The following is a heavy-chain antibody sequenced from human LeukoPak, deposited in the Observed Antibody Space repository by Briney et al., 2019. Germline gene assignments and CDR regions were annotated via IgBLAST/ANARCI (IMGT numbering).Heavy chain of an antibody. CDR1: GYTFTGYY. CDR2: MNPNSGNT. Sequence: ASVKVSCKASGYTFTGYYMHWVRQATGQGLEWMGWMNPNSGNTGYAQKFQGRVTMTRNTSISTAYMDLSRLRSEDTVVHYCARGPTLWFDPWGQGTLVTVSS. V-gene: IGHV1-8*02. J-gene: IGHJ5*02. CDR3: ARGPTLWFDP.